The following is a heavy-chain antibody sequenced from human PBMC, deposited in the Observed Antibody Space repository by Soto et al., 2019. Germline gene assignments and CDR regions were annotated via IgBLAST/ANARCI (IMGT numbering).Heavy chain of an antibody. CDR2: ISAYNGNT. J-gene: IGHJ3*02. CDR3: ARDTEKPVAYCGGYCHTLSNAFDI. V-gene: IGHV1-18*01. D-gene: IGHD2-21*02. CDR1: GYTFTSYG. Sequence: QVQLVQSGAEVKKPGASVKVSCKASGYTFTSYGISWVRQAPGQGLEWMGWISAYNGNTNDAQKLQGRVTMTTDTSTSTAYMELRSLRPDDTAVYYCARDTEKPVAYCGGYCHTLSNAFDIWGQGTMVTVSS.